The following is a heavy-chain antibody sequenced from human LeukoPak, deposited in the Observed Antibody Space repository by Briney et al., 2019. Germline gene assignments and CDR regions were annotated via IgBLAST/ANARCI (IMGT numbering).Heavy chain of an antibody. CDR2: IIPIFGTA. D-gene: IGHD2-2*01. CDR3: ARSPSSPLTSNYYYYYMDV. V-gene: IGHV1-69*13. CDR1: GYTFTKYG. Sequence: ASVKVSCKASGYTFTKYGISWVRQAPGQGLEWMGGIIPIFGTANYAQKFQGRVTITADESTSTAYMELSSLRSEDTAVYYCARSPSSPLTSNYYYYYMDVWGKGTTVTVSS. J-gene: IGHJ6*03.